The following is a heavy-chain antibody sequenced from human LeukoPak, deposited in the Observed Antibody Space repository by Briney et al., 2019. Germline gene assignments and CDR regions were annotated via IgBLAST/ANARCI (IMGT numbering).Heavy chain of an antibody. CDR2: ISGDGGST. CDR1: GFTFDDYA. Sequence: PGGSLRLSCAASGFTFDDYAMHWVRQAPGKGLEWVSLISGDGGSTYYADSVKGRFTISRENAENSLYLQVNGLRDGDTAVYFCVRAPPGACSAGHCYSSAFDLWGHGTTVTVSS. D-gene: IGHD2-15*01. J-gene: IGHJ3*01. CDR3: VRAPPGACSAGHCYSSAFDL. V-gene: IGHV3-43*02.